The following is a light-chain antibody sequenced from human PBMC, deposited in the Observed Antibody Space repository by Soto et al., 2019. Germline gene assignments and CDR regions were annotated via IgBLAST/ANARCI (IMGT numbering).Light chain of an antibody. CDR2: SNN. J-gene: IGLJ2*01. V-gene: IGLV1-44*01. Sequence: QSVLTQPPSASGTPGQRVTISCSGSSSNIGSNTVNWYQQLPGTAPKLVIYSNNQRPSGVPDRFSGSKSGTSASLAISGLQSEYDADYYCLASDASLNAYAVFGGSPKVTVL. CDR3: LASDASLNAYAV. CDR1: SSNIGSNT.